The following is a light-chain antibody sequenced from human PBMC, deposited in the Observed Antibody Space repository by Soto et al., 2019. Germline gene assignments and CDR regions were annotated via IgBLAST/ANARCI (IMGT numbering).Light chain of an antibody. CDR2: AAS. J-gene: IGKJ4*01. V-gene: IGKV1-12*01. Sequence: DIQMTQYPSSVSASVGDRITITCRASQDVSRWLAWYQHKPGKAPKLLIYAASTLHSGVPSRFGGSGSGTDFTLTISSLRPEDFATYFCQQTNSFPPTFGGGTKVEIK. CDR3: QQTNSFPPT. CDR1: QDVSRW.